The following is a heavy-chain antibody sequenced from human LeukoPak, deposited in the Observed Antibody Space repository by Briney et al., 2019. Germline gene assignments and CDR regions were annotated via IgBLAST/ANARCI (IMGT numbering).Heavy chain of an antibody. V-gene: IGHV3-48*03. D-gene: IGHD3-22*01. Sequence: GGSLRLSCAASGFTFSSYEMNWVRQAPGKGLERVSYISSSGSTIYYADSVKGRFTISRDNAKNSLYLQMNSLRAEDTAVYYCARGSRITMIVVVIYWGQGTLVTVSS. CDR1: GFTFSSYE. CDR3: ARGSRITMIVVVIY. CDR2: ISSSGSTI. J-gene: IGHJ4*02.